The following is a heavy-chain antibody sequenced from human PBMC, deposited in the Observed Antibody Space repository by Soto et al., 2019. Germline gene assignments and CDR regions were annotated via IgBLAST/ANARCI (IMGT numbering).Heavy chain of an antibody. CDR2: IYYSGST. CDR3: AREYSSSSGNYGMDV. CDR1: GGSLSSGGYY. Sequence: TLSLPCTVSGGSLSSGGYYWSWIRQHPGKGLEWIGYIYYSGSTYYNPSIKSRVTISVDTSKKQFSLKLSSVTSAYTAVYYCAREYSSSSGNYGMDVWGQGTTGTVS. D-gene: IGHD6-6*01. J-gene: IGHJ6*02. V-gene: IGHV4-31*03.